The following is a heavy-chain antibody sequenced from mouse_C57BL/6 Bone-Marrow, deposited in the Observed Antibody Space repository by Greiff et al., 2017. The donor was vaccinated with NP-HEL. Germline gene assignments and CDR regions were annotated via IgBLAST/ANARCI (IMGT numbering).Heavy chain of an antibody. CDR3: GTAQAIGYFDY. J-gene: IGHJ2*01. CDR2: FYPGSGST. Sequence: VQLQQPGAELVKPGASVKMSCKASGYTFTSYWITWVKQRPGQGLEWIGDFYPGSGSTTYNEQFKSKATLTVDTSSSAAYMQLSSLTSEDSSVYYCGTAQAIGYFDYWGQGTTLTVSS. D-gene: IGHD3-2*02. CDR1: GYTFTSYW. V-gene: IGHV1-55*01.